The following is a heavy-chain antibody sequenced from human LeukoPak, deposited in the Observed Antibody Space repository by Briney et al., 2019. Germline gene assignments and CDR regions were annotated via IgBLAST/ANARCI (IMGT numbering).Heavy chain of an antibody. D-gene: IGHD5-18*01. CDR2: IRYDGSNK. Sequence: GGSLRLSCAASGFTFSSYGMHWVRQAPGKGLEWVAFIRYDGSNKYYADSVKGRFTISRDNSKNTLYLQMNSLRAEDTAVYYCARHLSGITGYTYGRGIDYWGQGTLVTVSS. CDR3: ARHLSGITGYTYGRGIDY. J-gene: IGHJ4*02. V-gene: IGHV3-30*02. CDR1: GFTFSSYG.